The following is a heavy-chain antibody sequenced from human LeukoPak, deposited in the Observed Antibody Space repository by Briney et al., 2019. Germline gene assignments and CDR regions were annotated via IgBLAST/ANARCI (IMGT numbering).Heavy chain of an antibody. V-gene: IGHV3-30*02. Sequence: GGSLRLSCAVSGFTFSSYGMHWVRQAPGKGLEWVAHIRYDGSNTYYADSVKDRFIISRDNSRNTLYLQMNSLRAEDTAVYYWAKSPYKDCSDTGCYSYWGQATMVTVSS. J-gene: IGHJ4*02. CDR1: GFTFSSYG. CDR2: IRYDGSNT. CDR3: AKSPYKDCSDTGCYSY. D-gene: IGHD2-2*01.